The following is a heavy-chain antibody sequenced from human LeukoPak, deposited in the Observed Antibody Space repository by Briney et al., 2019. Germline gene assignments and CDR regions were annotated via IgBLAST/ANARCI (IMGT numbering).Heavy chain of an antibody. D-gene: IGHD1-14*01. CDR1: GFTFSSYS. J-gene: IGHJ6*03. V-gene: IGHV3-48*01. CDR3: ARDAGNLPLYYMDV. CDR2: ISSSSSTI. Sequence: GGSRRLSCAASGFTFSSYSMNWVRQAPGKGLEWVSYISSSSSTIYYADSVKGRFTISRDNAKNSLYLQMNSLRAEDTAVYYCARDAGNLPLYYMDVWGKGTTVTVSS.